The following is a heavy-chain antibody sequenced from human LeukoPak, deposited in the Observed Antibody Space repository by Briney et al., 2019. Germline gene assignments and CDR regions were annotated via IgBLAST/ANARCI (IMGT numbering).Heavy chain of an antibody. D-gene: IGHD2-2*01. Sequence: ASVKVSCKASGYPFTGYYLHWVRQAPGQGLEWMGWINPNSGFTNYAQKFKGRFTMTRDTSISTAYMEMNRLRSDDTAVYYCARLADCRSSSCRSSDYWGQGTLVTVPS. CDR1: GYPFTGYY. J-gene: IGHJ4*02. CDR3: ARLADCRSSSCRSSDY. V-gene: IGHV1-2*02. CDR2: INPNSGFT.